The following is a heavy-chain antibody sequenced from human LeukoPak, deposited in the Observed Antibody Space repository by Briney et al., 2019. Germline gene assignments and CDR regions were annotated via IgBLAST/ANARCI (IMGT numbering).Heavy chain of an antibody. CDR3: ARGYYGMDV. V-gene: IGHV1-2*02. J-gene: IGHJ6*02. CDR2: INPKTGDT. CDR1: GYTFTGQY. Sequence: ASVKVSCKASGYTFTGQYLYWARQTPGQGLEWMGWINPKTGDTDSAQNFQGRVTMTRDTSITTVYMELSSLTSDDTAVYYCARGYYGMDVWGQGTTVTVSS.